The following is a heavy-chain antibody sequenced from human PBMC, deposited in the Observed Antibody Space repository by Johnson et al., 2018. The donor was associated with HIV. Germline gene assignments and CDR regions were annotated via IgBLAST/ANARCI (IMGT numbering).Heavy chain of an antibody. D-gene: IGHD1-7*01. CDR2: IGTAGDT. CDR1: GFTFSSYD. V-gene: IGHV3-13*01. Sequence: VQVVESGGGLVQPGGSLRLSCAASGFTFSSYDMHWVRQATGKGLEWVSAIGTAGDTYYPGSVKGRFTISRENAKNSLYLQMNSLRAGDTAVYYCARASNYEYDAFDIWGQGTMVTVSS. J-gene: IGHJ3*02. CDR3: ARASNYEYDAFDI.